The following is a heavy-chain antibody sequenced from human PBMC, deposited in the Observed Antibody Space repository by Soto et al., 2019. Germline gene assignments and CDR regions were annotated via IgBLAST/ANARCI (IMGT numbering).Heavy chain of an antibody. CDR3: ARVGYSSTGTTFHYHGLDV. J-gene: IGHJ6*02. CDR1: GYNFTSHY. V-gene: IGHV1-46*01. CDR2: IYPRGGTT. D-gene: IGHD3-22*01. Sequence: ASVKVSCKASGYNFTSHYMHWVRQAPGQGLESMGIIYPRGGTTIYAQEFQGRVTMTRDTSTHTFYMELSSLRSEDTAMYYCARVGYSSTGTTFHYHGLDVWGQGTTVTVSS.